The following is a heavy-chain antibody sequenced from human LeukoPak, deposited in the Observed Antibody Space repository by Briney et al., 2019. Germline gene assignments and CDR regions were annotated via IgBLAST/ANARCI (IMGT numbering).Heavy chain of an antibody. CDR3: ARDGLRYFDWLLYCFDY. D-gene: IGHD3-9*01. Sequence: GGSLRLSCAASGFTFDDYGMSWVRQAPGKGLEWVSGINWNGGSTVYADSVKGRFTISRDNAKNSLYLQMNSLRAEDTALYYCARDGLRYFDWLLYCFDYWGQGTLVTVSS. CDR2: INWNGGST. CDR1: GFTFDDYG. J-gene: IGHJ4*02. V-gene: IGHV3-20*04.